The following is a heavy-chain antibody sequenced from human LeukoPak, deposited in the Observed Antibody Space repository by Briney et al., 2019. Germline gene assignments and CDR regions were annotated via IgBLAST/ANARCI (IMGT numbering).Heavy chain of an antibody. CDR1: GFTFSSYG. CDR3: AREGSGSFDI. Sequence: GRSLRLSCAASGFTFSSYGMHWVRQAPGKGLEWVAVIWYDGSNKYYADSVKGRSTISRDNSKNTLYLQMNSLTAEDTAVYYCAREGSGSFDIWGQGTKVTVSS. D-gene: IGHD3-9*01. V-gene: IGHV3-33*01. J-gene: IGHJ3*02. CDR2: IWYDGSNK.